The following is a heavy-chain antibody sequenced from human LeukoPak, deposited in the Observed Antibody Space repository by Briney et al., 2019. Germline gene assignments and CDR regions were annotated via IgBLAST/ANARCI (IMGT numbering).Heavy chain of an antibody. V-gene: IGHV1-2*02. J-gene: IGHJ6*02. Sequence: APVRVSCKASGYTFTDYYVPWVRQAPGQGLEWLGWHNPNSGGTNCAQEFQGTVTMTRDTSISTAYMELSRLRSDDTAVYYCARGHYYYGLHVWGQGTTVTVSS. CDR1: GYTFTDYY. CDR3: ARGHYYYGLHV. CDR2: HNPNSGGT.